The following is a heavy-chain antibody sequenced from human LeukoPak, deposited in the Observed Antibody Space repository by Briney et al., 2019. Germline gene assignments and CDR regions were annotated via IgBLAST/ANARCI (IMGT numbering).Heavy chain of an antibody. J-gene: IGHJ4*02. Sequence: GGSLRLSCAASGFTFSSYAMHWVRQAPGKGLEWVAVISYDGSNKYYADSVKGRFTISRDNSKNTLYLQMNSLRAEDTAVYYCASGSGEFDYWGQGTLVTVSS. D-gene: IGHD7-27*01. V-gene: IGHV3-30-3*01. CDR2: ISYDGSNK. CDR3: ASGSGEFDY. CDR1: GFTFSSYA.